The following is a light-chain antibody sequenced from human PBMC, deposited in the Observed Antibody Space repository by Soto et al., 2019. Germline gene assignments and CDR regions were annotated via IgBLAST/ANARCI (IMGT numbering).Light chain of an antibody. CDR1: SSNIGANYD. CDR2: TNN. V-gene: IGLV1-40*01. CDR3: QSYDSSLGGSYV. Sequence: QSVLTQPPSVSGAPGQRVTISCTGSSSNIGANYDVHWYQYLPGTAPKLLIYTNNNRPSGVPDRFSGSKSGSSASLSISGLQAEDEADYYCQSYDSSLGGSYVFGTGTKVTVL. J-gene: IGLJ1*01.